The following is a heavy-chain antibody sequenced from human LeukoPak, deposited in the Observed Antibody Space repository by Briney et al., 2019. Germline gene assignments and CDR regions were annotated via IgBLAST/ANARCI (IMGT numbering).Heavy chain of an antibody. D-gene: IGHD6-13*01. J-gene: IGHJ6*02. CDR2: INAYDGGT. CDR3: ARDPLTSTWSPYYFTLDV. V-gene: IGHV1-18*01. CDR1: GYSFTSYA. Sequence: VASVKVSCKASGYSFTSYAYNWVRQAPGQGLEWMGWINAYDGGTKYAQDLQGRVTMTTDTSTRTAYMELTRLTSDDTAVYYCARDPLTSTWSPYYFTLDVWGQGTTVSVSS.